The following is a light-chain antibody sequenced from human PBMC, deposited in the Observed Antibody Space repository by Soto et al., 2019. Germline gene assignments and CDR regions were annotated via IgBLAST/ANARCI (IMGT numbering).Light chain of an antibody. V-gene: IGKV3-20*01. J-gene: IGKJ1*01. CDR2: GAS. Sequence: EIVLTQSPGTLSLSAGERANLSCRAIQSVSNNYLAWYQQKPGQAPRLLIYGASNRATGIPDMFSGSGSGTDFTLTISRLEPEDFAVYYCQQYGSSPLWTFGQGTKVDI. CDR1: QSVSNNY. CDR3: QQYGSSPLWT.